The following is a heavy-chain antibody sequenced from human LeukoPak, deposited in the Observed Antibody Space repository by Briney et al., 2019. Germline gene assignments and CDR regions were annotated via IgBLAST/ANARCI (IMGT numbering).Heavy chain of an antibody. V-gene: IGHV3-48*03. Sequence: GGSLRLPCAASGFTFSSCEMNWVRQAPGKGLEWVSYISSSGSPIYYADSVKGRFTISRDNAKNSLYLQMNSLRAEDTAVYYCAREYSDGSGSYYYYYGMDVWGKGTTVIVSS. CDR1: GFTFSSCE. CDR3: AREYSDGSGSYYYYYGMDV. J-gene: IGHJ6*04. D-gene: IGHD3-10*01. CDR2: ISSSGSPI.